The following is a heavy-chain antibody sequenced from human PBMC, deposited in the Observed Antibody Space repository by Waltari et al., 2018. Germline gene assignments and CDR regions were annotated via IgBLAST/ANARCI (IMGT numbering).Heavy chain of an antibody. CDR2: ISYDGSNK. CDR1: GFTFSSYG. Sequence: QVQLVESGGGVVQPGRSLRLSCAASGFTFSSYGLHVVRQAPGKGLEWVAVISYDGSNKYYADSVKGRFTISRDNSKNTLYLQMNSLRAEDTAVYYCAKDPVPRSEKYGMDVWGQGTTVTVSS. CDR3: AKDPVPRSEKYGMDV. J-gene: IGHJ6*02. D-gene: IGHD3-10*02. V-gene: IGHV3-30*18.